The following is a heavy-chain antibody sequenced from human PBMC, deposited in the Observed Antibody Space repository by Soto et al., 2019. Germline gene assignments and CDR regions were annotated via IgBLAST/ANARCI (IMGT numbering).Heavy chain of an antibody. D-gene: IGHD3-10*01. CDR3: ARGSSITMVRGVSGPSDY. CDR2: IYYSGST. CDR1: GGSISSGGYY. J-gene: IGHJ4*02. Sequence: QVQLQESGPGLVKPSQTLSLTCTVSGGSISSGGYYWSWIRQHPGKGLEWIGYIYYSGSTYYNPSLKRRVTISVDTSKNQFSLKLSSVTAADTAVYYCARGSSITMVRGVSGPSDYWGQGTLVTVSS. V-gene: IGHV4-31*03.